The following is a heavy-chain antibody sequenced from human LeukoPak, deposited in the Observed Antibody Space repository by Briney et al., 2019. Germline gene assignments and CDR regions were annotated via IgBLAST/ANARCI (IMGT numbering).Heavy chain of an antibody. J-gene: IGHJ4*02. CDR1: GGSFSGYY. D-gene: IGHD3-22*01. Sequence: SETLSLTCAVYGGSFSGYYWSWIRQPPGKGLEWIGEINRSGSTNYNPSLKSRVTISVDTSKNQFSLKLSSVTAADTAVYYCASSHAAYDSSGYYGAFDYWGQGTLVTVSS. CDR2: INRSGST. V-gene: IGHV4-34*01. CDR3: ASSHAAYDSSGYYGAFDY.